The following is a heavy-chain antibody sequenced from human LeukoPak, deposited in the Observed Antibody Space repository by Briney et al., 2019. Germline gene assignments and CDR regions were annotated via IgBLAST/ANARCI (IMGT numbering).Heavy chain of an antibody. CDR1: GGAISSRSYY. CDR2: IYYSGST. CDR3: ARYGSGRHYYMDV. D-gene: IGHD3-10*01. J-gene: IGHJ6*03. V-gene: IGHV4-39*07. Sequence: PSETLSLTCTVSGGAISSRSYYWGWIRQPPGNGLEWIGTIYYSGSTYYNTSLKSRVTISVDTSKNQFSLKLSSVTAADTAVYYCARYGSGRHYYMDVWGKGTTVTVSS.